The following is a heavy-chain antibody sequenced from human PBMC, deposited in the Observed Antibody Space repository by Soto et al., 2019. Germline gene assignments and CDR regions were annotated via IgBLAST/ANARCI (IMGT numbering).Heavy chain of an antibody. D-gene: IGHD3-10*01. V-gene: IGHV1-2*04. CDR2: INPNSGGT. CDR3: ARAPYGSGSSYDY. Sequence: ASVKVSCKASGYTFTGYYMHWVRQAPGQGLEWMGWINPNSGGTNYAQKFQGWVTMTRDTSISTAYMELSRLRSDDTAVYYCARAPYGSGSSYDYWGQGTLVTVSS. CDR1: GYTFTGYY. J-gene: IGHJ4*02.